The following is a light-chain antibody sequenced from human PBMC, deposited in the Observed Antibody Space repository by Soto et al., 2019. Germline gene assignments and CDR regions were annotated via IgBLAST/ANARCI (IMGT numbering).Light chain of an antibody. Sequence: AIRMTQSPSSFSASTGDRVTITCRASQGINRALAWYQQKPGKAPELLIYGASTLQSGVPSRFSGSGSGTDVTLTITRLQSEDVATYYCQQYSTYPITFGQGTRLEIK. V-gene: IGKV1-8*01. CDR1: QGINRA. CDR3: QQYSTYPIT. CDR2: GAS. J-gene: IGKJ5*01.